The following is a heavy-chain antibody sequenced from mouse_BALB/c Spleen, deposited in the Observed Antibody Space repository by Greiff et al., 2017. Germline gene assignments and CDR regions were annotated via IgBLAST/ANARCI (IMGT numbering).Heavy chain of an antibody. Sequence: EVKLVESGGGLVKPGGSLKLSCAASGFTFSSYAMSWVRQTPEKRLEWVASISSGGSTYYPDSVKGRFTISRDNARNILYLQMSSLRSEDTAMYYCARRAPNYYGSSPFDYWGQGTTLTVSS. D-gene: IGHD1-1*01. CDR3: ARRAPNYYGSSPFDY. CDR2: ISSGGST. V-gene: IGHV5-6-5*01. J-gene: IGHJ2*01. CDR1: GFTFSSYA.